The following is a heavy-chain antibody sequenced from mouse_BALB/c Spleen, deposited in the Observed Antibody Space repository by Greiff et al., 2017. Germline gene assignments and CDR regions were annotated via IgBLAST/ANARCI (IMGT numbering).Heavy chain of an antibody. CDR3: TRKAFDY. V-gene: IGHV1S127*01. J-gene: IGHJ2*01. CDR1: GYTFTSYW. D-gene: IGHD3-2*02. Sequence: VQLQQPGAELVKPGASVKMSCKASGYTFTSYWMHWVKQRPGQGLEWIGVIDPSDSYTSYNQKFKGKATLTVDTSSSTAYMQLSSLTSEDSAVYYCTRKAFDYWGQGTTLTVSS. CDR2: IDPSDSYT.